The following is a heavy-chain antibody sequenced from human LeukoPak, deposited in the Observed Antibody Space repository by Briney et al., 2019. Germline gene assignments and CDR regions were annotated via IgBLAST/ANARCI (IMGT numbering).Heavy chain of an antibody. CDR1: GFTFSSYG. V-gene: IGHV3-30*02. D-gene: IGHD3-22*01. Sequence: GGSLRLSCAASGFTFSSYGMHWVRQAPGKGLEWVAFIRYDENNKYYADSVKSRFTISRDNSKNTLYLQMHSLRAEDTAVYYCAKDKTYYYDDSGFDYWGQGTLVTVSS. J-gene: IGHJ4*02. CDR3: AKDKTYYYDDSGFDY. CDR2: IRYDENNK.